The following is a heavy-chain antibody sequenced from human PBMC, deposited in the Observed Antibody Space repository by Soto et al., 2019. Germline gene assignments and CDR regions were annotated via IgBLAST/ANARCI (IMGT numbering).Heavy chain of an antibody. CDR3: ARRYSSSSDY. D-gene: IGHD6-13*01. V-gene: IGHV4-59*08. J-gene: IGHJ4*02. CDR2: IFYSGST. CDR1: GGSISSYY. Sequence: VQLQESGPGLVKPSETLSLTCTVSGGSISSYYWSWIRQPPGKGLEWIGYIFYSGSTNYNPSLKSRVYISVDTSNNQFSLKLSSVTAADTAVYYCARRYSSSSDYWGQGTLVTVSS.